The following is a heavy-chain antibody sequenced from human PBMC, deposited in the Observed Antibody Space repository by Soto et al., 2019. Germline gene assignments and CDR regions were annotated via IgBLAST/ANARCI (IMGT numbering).Heavy chain of an antibody. V-gene: IGHV3-30-3*01. D-gene: IGHD3-16*01. CDR2: ISYDGSNK. CDR1: GFTFSSYA. Sequence: GGSLRLSCAASGFTFSSYAMHWVRQAPGKGLEWVAVISYDGSNKYYADSVKGRFTISRDNSKNTLYLQMNSLRAEDTAVYYCARPPGLEMIYYFDYWGQGTLVTVSS. J-gene: IGHJ4*02. CDR3: ARPPGLEMIYYFDY.